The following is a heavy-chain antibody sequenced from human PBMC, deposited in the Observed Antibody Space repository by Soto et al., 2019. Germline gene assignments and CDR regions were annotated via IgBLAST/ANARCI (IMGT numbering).Heavy chain of an antibody. CDR2: ISAYNGNT. CDR1: GYTFTSYG. J-gene: IGHJ4*02. Sequence: QVQLVQSGAEVKKPGASVKVSCKASGYTFTSYGISWVRQAPGQGLEWMGWISAYNGNTNYAQKLQGRVTMTTDTSTSTAYMELRRLRSDDTAVYYCARVFGYYDILTGYYYLDYWGQGTLVTVSS. V-gene: IGHV1-18*01. D-gene: IGHD3-9*01. CDR3: ARVFGYYDILTGYYYLDY.